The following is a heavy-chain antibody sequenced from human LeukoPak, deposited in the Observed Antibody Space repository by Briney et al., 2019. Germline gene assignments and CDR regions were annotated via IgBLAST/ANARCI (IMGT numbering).Heavy chain of an antibody. V-gene: IGHV3-7*01. CDR1: GFTFSRVW. D-gene: IGHD2-2*02. J-gene: IGHJ4*02. Sequence: GGSLRLSCAASGFTFSRVWMTWVRQAPGKGVEGVAPIKRDGREKYYVDSVEGRFTISRGNAKNSLYLQMNSLRAKETAVYYGAREGRELAYCSGSTCYSIGPIDSWGQGTLVTVSS. CDR3: AREGRELAYCSGSTCYSIGPIDS. CDR2: IKRDGREK.